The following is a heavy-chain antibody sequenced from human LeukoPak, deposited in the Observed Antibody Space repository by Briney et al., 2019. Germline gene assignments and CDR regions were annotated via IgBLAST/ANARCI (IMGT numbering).Heavy chain of an antibody. D-gene: IGHD5/OR15-5a*01. Sequence: ASVKVSCKVSGYTFTSYYMHWVRQAHGQGLEWMGIINPSGGSTSYAQKFQGRVTMTRDTSTSTVYMELSSLRSEDTAVYYCARDRSKSYAFDIWGQGTMVTVSS. CDR1: GYTFTSYY. V-gene: IGHV1-46*01. CDR2: INPSGGST. CDR3: ARDRSKSYAFDI. J-gene: IGHJ3*02.